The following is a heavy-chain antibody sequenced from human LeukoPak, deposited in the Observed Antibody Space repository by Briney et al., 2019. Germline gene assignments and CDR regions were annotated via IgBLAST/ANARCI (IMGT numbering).Heavy chain of an antibody. Sequence: GGSLRLSRAASGFTFSGYAMTWVRQAPGKGLEWVSAISGNGFSTYYADSVKGRFTISRDNSKNMLYLQMNSLRAEDTAVYYCAKVLVMATHYYYHGLDVWGPGTTVAVSS. V-gene: IGHV3-23*01. CDR2: ISGNGFST. CDR3: AKVLVMATHYYYHGLDV. J-gene: IGHJ6*02. CDR1: GFTFSGYA. D-gene: IGHD5-12*01.